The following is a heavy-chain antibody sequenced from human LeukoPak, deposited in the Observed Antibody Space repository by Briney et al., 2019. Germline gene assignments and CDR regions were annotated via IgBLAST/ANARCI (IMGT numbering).Heavy chain of an antibody. CDR1: GFTFSSYA. D-gene: IGHD3-22*01. V-gene: IGHV3-23*01. Sequence: GGSLRLSCAASGFTFSSYAMSWVRQAPGKGLEWVSGISGRGGSTYYADSVKGRFTISRDNSRNMLYLQMNSLRAEDTAIYYCAKQAYDSPRTDFDYWGQGTLVTVSS. J-gene: IGHJ4*02. CDR3: AKQAYDSPRTDFDY. CDR2: ISGRGGST.